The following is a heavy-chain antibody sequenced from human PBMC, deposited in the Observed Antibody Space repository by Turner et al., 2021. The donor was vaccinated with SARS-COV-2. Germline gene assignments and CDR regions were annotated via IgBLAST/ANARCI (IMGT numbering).Heavy chain of an antibody. CDR3: AKENEMAIPEYYFDY. CDR2: IDASGNV. CDR1: GYTFSGSA. Sequence: EVQLLESGGGLVQPGGSLRLSCAASGYTFSGSAMSWVRQAPGKELEWVSVIDASGNVYYADSVKGRFTISRDNSRNTLYLQMNSLRAEDTAIYYCAKENEMAIPEYYFDYWGQGTLVTVSS. V-gene: IGHV3-23*01. J-gene: IGHJ4*02. D-gene: IGHD2-21*01.